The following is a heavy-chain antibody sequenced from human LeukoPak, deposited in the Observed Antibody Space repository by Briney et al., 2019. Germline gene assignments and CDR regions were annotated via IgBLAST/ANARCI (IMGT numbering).Heavy chain of an antibody. Sequence: GGSLRLSCAASGFTFSSYAMHWVRQAPGKGLEWVAVISYDGSNKYYADSVKGRFTISRDNSKNTLYLQMNSLRAEDTAVYYCARGSYGMDVWGQGTTVTVSS. CDR1: GFTFSSYA. CDR3: ARGSYGMDV. J-gene: IGHJ6*02. CDR2: ISYDGSNK. V-gene: IGHV3-30-3*01.